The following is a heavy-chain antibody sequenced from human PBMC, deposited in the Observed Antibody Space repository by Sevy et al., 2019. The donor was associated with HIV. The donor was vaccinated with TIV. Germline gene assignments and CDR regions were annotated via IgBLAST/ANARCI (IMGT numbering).Heavy chain of an antibody. Sequence: GGSLRLSCAAFGVAFSGYAMNWVRQAPGKGLEWVSSISGGSGSNTYYADSVKGRFTISRDNSKNTLYLQMSSLTAEDTAVYYCARRGYSSGKPLYYFDYWGQGTLVTVSS. D-gene: IGHD6-19*01. CDR2: ISGGSGSNT. V-gene: IGHV3-23*01. J-gene: IGHJ4*02. CDR3: ARRGYSSGKPLYYFDY. CDR1: GVAFSGYA.